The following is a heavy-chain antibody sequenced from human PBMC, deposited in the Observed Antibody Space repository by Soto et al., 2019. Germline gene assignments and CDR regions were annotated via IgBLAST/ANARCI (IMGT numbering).Heavy chain of an antibody. D-gene: IGHD1-26*01. CDR1: GGSVSSFSYY. J-gene: IGHJ4*02. Sequence: SETLSLTCTVSGGSVSSFSYYWSWIRQPPGKGLEWIAYIYYSGSTNYNPSLKSRVTISVDTSKNQLSLKLSSVTAADTAVYYCGADSWEQRGYFYYWGQGTLVTVSS. CDR2: IYYSGST. V-gene: IGHV4-61*01. CDR3: GADSWEQRGYFYY.